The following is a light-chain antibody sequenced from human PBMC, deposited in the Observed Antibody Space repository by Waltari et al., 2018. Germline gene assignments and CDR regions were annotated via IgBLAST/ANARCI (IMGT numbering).Light chain of an antibody. V-gene: IGLV2-14*03. Sequence: QSALTQPASVSGSPGQSTTISCTGTSSDVGGYNYVSWYQKHPGKAPKLLIYDVSNRPSGVSNRFSASKSGNTASLIISGLQAEDEADYYCSSYTSSTTLLLIFGGGTKLTVL. CDR1: SSDVGGYNY. CDR3: SSYTSSTTLLLI. CDR2: DVS. J-gene: IGLJ2*01.